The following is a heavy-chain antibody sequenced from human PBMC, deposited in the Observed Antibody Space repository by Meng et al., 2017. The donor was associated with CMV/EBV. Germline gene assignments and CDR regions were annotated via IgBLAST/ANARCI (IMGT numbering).Heavy chain of an antibody. CDR1: GFTFSSYE. Sequence: SLKTPRAASGFTFSSYEMNWVRQAPGKGLEWVSYISSSGSTIHYADSVKGRFTIPRDNAKNSLYLQMNSLRAEDTAVYYCARDRHDFWSGYSDYWGQGTLVTVSS. V-gene: IGHV3-48*03. D-gene: IGHD3-3*01. CDR2: ISSSGSTI. CDR3: ARDRHDFWSGYSDY. J-gene: IGHJ4*02.